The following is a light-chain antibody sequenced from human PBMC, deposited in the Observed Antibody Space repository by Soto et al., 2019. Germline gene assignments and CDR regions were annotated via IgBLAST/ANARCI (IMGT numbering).Light chain of an antibody. J-gene: IGLJ1*01. CDR3: SSYTSSIPYV. V-gene: IGLV2-14*01. Sequence: QPALTQPASVSGSPGQSITISCTGTSSDVGGYNYVSWYQQHPGKAPKLMIYEVSNRPSGVSNRFSGSKSGNTASLTISGLQAEDEADYYCSSYTSSIPYVFGTGTKVTVL. CDR1: SSDVGGYNY. CDR2: EVS.